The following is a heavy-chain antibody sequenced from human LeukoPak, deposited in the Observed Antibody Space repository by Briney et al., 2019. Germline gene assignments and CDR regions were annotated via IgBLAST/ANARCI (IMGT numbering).Heavy chain of an antibody. V-gene: IGHV4-34*01. CDR2: INHSGST. J-gene: IGHJ4*02. CDR1: GGSISSYY. D-gene: IGHD3-3*01. Sequence: SETLSLTCTVSGGSISSYYWSWIRQPPGKGLEWIGEINHSGSTNYNPSLKSRVTISVDTSKNQFSLKLSSVTAADTAVYYCARDFWSGGIDYWGQGTLVTVSS. CDR3: ARDFWSGGIDY.